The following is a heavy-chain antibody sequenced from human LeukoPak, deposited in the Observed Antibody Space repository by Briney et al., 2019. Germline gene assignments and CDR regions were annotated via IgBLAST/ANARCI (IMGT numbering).Heavy chain of an antibody. CDR1: GGTFSSYA. CDR2: IIPIFGTA. V-gene: IGHV1-69*01. Sequence: GASVKVSCKASGGTFSSYAISWVRQAPGQGLEWMGGIIPIFGTANYAQKFQGRVTITADESTSTAYMELSRLRSDDTAVYYCALVYCSSTSCYRGGRLNWFDPWGQGTLVTVSS. J-gene: IGHJ5*02. D-gene: IGHD2-2*01. CDR3: ALVYCSSTSCYRGGRLNWFDP.